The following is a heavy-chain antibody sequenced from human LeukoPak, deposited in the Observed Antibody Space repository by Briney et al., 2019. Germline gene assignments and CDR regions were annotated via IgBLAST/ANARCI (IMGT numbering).Heavy chain of an antibody. J-gene: IGHJ5*02. CDR2: IYYSGST. CDR1: GGSISSSSYY. Sequence: SETLSLTCTVSGGSISSSSYYWGWIRQPPGKGLEWIGSIYYSGSTYYNPSLKSRVTISVDTSKNQFSLKPSSVTAADTAVYYCARPLTPRLNWFDPWGQGTLVTVSS. CDR3: ARPLTPRLNWFDP. V-gene: IGHV4-39*01.